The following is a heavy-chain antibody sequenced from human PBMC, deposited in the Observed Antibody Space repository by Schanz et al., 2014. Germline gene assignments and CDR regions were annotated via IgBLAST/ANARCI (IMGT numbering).Heavy chain of an antibody. J-gene: IGHJ3*02. V-gene: IGHV3-21*01. CDR3: ARDGAGRAPDAFDI. Sequence: VQLVESGGGVVQPGRSLRLSCAASRFTFSSYTMHWVRQAPGKGLEYISSISPSSSYIYYADSVKGRFTISRDNAKNSLYLQMNSLRAENTAVYYCARDGAGRAPDAFDIWGQGTMVTVSS. CDR1: RFTFSSYT. D-gene: IGHD1-26*01. CDR2: ISPSSSYI.